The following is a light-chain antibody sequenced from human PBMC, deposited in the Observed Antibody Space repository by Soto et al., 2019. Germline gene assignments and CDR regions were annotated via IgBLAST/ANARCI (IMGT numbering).Light chain of an antibody. V-gene: IGKV1-39*01. Sequence: DIQMTQSPSSLSASVGDRVTITCRASQGISSFLNWYQQKPGKAPKLLIYGASGLQSGVLSRFSGSGSGTDFTLTISSLQPEDFATYYCQQSYSIPLTFGGGTKVDIK. J-gene: IGKJ4*01. CDR1: QGISSF. CDR2: GAS. CDR3: QQSYSIPLT.